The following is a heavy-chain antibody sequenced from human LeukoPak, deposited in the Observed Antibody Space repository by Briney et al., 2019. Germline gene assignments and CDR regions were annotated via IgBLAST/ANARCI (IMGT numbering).Heavy chain of an antibody. CDR3: ARRSYSKPVDF. V-gene: IGHV4-34*01. Sequence: SETLSLTCAVYGGSFSGYYWSWIRQPPGKGLEWIGEINHSGSTNYNPSLKGRVTISVDTSKNQFSLKLSSVTAADTAVYYCARRSYSKPVDFWGQGTLVTVSS. CDR2: INHSGST. J-gene: IGHJ4*02. D-gene: IGHD1-26*01. CDR1: GGSFSGYY.